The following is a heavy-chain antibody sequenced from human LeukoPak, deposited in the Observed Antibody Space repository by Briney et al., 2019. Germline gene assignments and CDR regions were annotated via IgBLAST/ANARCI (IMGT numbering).Heavy chain of an antibody. CDR3: ARDERYYDFWSGYPTPNWFDP. V-gene: IGHV3-30*04. CDR2: ISYDGSNK. CDR1: GFTFSSYA. Sequence: GGSLRLSCAASGFTFSSYAMHWLRQAPGKGLEWVAIISYDGSNKYYADSMKGRFTISRDNSKNTLSLQMNSLRAEDTAVYYCARDERYYDFWSGYPTPNWFDPWGQGTLVTVSS. J-gene: IGHJ5*02. D-gene: IGHD3-3*01.